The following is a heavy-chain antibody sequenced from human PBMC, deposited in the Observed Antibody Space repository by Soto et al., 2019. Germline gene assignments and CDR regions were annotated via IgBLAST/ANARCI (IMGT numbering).Heavy chain of an antibody. Sequence: SVKVSCKVSGLTLSELSMFWVRQAPGKGLECLGGFDPENGKPIYAQKFQGRLTMTKDTSTETAYMELSSLRSEDSAVYFCAAVLPPPNEFAFVGIVAGSSAYWGR. CDR2: FDPENGKP. CDR1: GLTLSELS. D-gene: IGHD6-6*01. J-gene: IGHJ2*01. V-gene: IGHV1-24*01. CDR3: AAVLPPPNEFAFVGIVAGSSAY.